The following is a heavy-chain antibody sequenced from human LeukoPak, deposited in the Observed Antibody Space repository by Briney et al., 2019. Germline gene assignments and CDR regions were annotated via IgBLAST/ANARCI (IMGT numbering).Heavy chain of an antibody. Sequence: SETLSLTCSVSGGSISSSNYYWGWIRQSPGKGLEWIGRIYTSGSTNYNPSLKSRVTMSVDTSKNQFSLKLSSVTAADTAVYYCARELVITMVRGVIILFDYWGQGTLVTVSS. CDR3: ARELVITMVRGVIILFDY. CDR2: IYTSGST. CDR1: GGSISSSNYY. V-gene: IGHV4-39*07. D-gene: IGHD3-10*01. J-gene: IGHJ4*02.